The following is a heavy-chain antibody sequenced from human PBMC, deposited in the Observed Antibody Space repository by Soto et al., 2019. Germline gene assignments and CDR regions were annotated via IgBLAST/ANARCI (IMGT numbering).Heavy chain of an antibody. CDR3: AKDIGATVTLMDV. Sequence: GGSLRLSCVASGFTFDDYAMHWVRQAPGKGLEWVSGISWNSGSIGYADSVKGRFTISRDNAKNSLYLQMNSLRAEDTALYYCAKDIGATVTLMDVWGKGTTVTVSS. V-gene: IGHV3-9*01. CDR1: GFTFDDYA. J-gene: IGHJ6*04. D-gene: IGHD4-17*01. CDR2: ISWNSGSI.